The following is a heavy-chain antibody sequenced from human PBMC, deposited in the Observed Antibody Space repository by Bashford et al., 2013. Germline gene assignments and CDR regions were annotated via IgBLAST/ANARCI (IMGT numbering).Heavy chain of an antibody. V-gene: IGHV1-18*01. CDR1: GYTFTSYG. CDR3: ARDLGPGISSWSWFDP. Sequence: PLVSVKVSCKASGYTFTSYGISWVRQAPGQGLEWMGWISAYNGNTNYAQKLQGRVTMTTDTSTSTAYMELRSLRSDDTAVYYCARDLGPGISSWSWFDPWGQGTLVTVSS. J-gene: IGHJ5*02. CDR2: ISAYNGNT. D-gene: IGHD6-13*01.